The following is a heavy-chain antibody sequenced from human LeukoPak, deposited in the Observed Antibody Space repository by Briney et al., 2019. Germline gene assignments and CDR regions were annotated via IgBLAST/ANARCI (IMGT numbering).Heavy chain of an antibody. CDR1: GFTFNSYS. J-gene: IGHJ6*03. Sequence: GGSLRLSCAASGFTFNSYSMTWVRQAPGKGLEWVSSISGNGGSTYYTDSVKGRFTISRDNSKNTLYLQMNSLRAEDTAAYYCAKDLRVIVVTYYMDVWGKGTTVTVSS. V-gene: IGHV3-23*01. CDR2: ISGNGGST. CDR3: AKDLRVIVVTYYMDV. D-gene: IGHD2-2*01.